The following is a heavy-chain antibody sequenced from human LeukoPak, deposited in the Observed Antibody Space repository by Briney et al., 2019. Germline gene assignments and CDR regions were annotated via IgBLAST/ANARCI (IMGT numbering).Heavy chain of an antibody. CDR2: IYYSGST. Sequence: SETLSLTCTVSGGSISSYYWSWIRQPPGKGLEWIGYIYYSGSTNYNPSLKSRVTISVDTSKKQFSLKLSSVTAADTAVYYCARRVEYCSGGSCYPYFDYWGQGTLVTVSS. D-gene: IGHD2-15*01. J-gene: IGHJ4*02. V-gene: IGHV4-59*08. CDR3: ARRVEYCSGGSCYPYFDY. CDR1: GGSISSYY.